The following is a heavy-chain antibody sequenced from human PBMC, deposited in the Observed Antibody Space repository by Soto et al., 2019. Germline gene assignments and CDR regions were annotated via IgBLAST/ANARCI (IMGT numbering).Heavy chain of an antibody. CDR2: IGRSGETI. V-gene: IGHV3-48*03. J-gene: IGHJ4*02. Sequence: GGSLRLSCVGSGFTFISFEMNWVRQTPGKGLEWLSYIGRSGETIYYADSVKGRFTISRDNAKSSLFLQMNGLRDEDTGIYYCARDSRGGAARRPTFYYWGRGTLVTVSS. D-gene: IGHD6-6*01. CDR1: GFTFISFE. CDR3: ARDSRGGAARRPTFYY.